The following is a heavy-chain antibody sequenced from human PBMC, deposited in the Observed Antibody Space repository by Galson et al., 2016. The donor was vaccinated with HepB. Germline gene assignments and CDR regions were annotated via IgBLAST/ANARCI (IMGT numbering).Heavy chain of an antibody. CDR3: ARDLGHPYGMDV. CDR2: IKQDGSEK. CDR1: GFSLSSYW. J-gene: IGHJ6*02. Sequence: SLRLSCAGSGFSLSSYWMSWVRQAPGKVLEWVANIKQDGSEKFYGDSVKGRFTISRDNAKNSLYPQMNSLRGEDTAVYYCARDLGHPYGMDVWGQGTKVTVSS. D-gene: IGHD3-16*01. V-gene: IGHV3-7*01.